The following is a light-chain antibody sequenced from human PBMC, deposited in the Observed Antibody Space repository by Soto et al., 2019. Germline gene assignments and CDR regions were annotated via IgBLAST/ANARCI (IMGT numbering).Light chain of an antibody. Sequence: DIQMTQPPSSLSASVGDRVTITCRSSQSISRYLNWFQQKPGKPPQLLIYVASSLQSGVPSRFSGGGSGTNFTLTISSLQPEDFATYYCQQNYHNRFTFGPGTTVDF. V-gene: IGKV1-39*01. J-gene: IGKJ3*01. CDR3: QQNYHNRFT. CDR1: QSISRY. CDR2: VAS.